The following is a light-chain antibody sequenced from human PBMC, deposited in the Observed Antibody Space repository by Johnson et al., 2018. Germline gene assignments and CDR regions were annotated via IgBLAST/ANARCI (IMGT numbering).Light chain of an antibody. Sequence: QSVLTQPHSVSAAPGQKVTISCSGSSSNIGNNYVSWYQQLPGTAPKLLIYENNKRPSGIPDRFSGYKSGTSATLGITGLQTGDEADYYCGTWDSSLSAGNVFGTGTKVTVL. J-gene: IGLJ1*01. V-gene: IGLV1-51*02. CDR2: ENN. CDR3: GTWDSSLSAGNV. CDR1: SSNIGNNY.